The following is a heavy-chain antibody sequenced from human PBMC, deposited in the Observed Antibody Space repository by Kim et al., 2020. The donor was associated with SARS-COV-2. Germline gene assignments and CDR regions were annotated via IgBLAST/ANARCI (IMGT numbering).Heavy chain of an antibody. CDR3: ARDYSGSYYGDYGYFDL. CDR1: GYTFTSYA. Sequence: ASVKVSCKASGYTFTSYAMNWVRQAPGQGLEWMGWINTNTGNPTYAQGFTGRFVFSLDTSVSTAYLQISSLKAEDTAVYYCARDYSGSYYGDYGYFDLWGRGTLVTVSS. V-gene: IGHV7-4-1*02. D-gene: IGHD1-26*01. CDR2: INTNTGNP. J-gene: IGHJ2*01.